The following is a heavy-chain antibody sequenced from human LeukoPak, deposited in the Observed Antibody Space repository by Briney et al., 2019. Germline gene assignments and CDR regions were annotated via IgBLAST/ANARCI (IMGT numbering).Heavy chain of an antibody. CDR2: INPNSGGT. V-gene: IGHV1-2*02. Sequence: ASVKVSCKASGYTFTAYYIHWVRQAPGQGLEWMGWINPNSGGTNYAQKFQGRVTMTRDTSNSTAYMELSRLRSDDTAVYYCARDRSIAAAGNPDYWGQGTLVTVSS. CDR1: GYTFTAYY. J-gene: IGHJ4*02. D-gene: IGHD6-13*01. CDR3: ARDRSIAAAGNPDY.